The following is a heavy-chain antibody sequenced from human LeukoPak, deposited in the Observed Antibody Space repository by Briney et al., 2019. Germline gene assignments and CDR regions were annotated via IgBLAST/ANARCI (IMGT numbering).Heavy chain of an antibody. CDR3: ARQRGGYVDY. Sequence: SETLSLTCTVSGGSMTYYYWTWIRQPPGKGPEWIGYIYYSGNTNYNPSLKSRVTISVDTSKNQFSLMLGSVTAADTAVFYCARQRGGYVDYWGQGTLVTVSS. CDR1: GGSMTYYY. V-gene: IGHV4-59*08. CDR2: IYYSGNT. D-gene: IGHD2-15*01. J-gene: IGHJ4*02.